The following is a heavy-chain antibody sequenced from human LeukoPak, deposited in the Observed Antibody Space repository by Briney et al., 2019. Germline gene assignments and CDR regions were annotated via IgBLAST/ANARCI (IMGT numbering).Heavy chain of an antibody. CDR1: GFTFSGYW. CDR3: ARGVYGSGTYQLFDY. Sequence: GGSLRLSCAASGFTFSGYWMDWVRQTPGKGLVWVSHLSLDGSSATYADSVKGRFTIPRDNAKDTLYLQMNSLRAEDTAVYYCARGVYGSGTYQLFDYWGQGTLVTVSS. V-gene: IGHV3-74*01. CDR2: LSLDGSSA. D-gene: IGHD3-10*01. J-gene: IGHJ4*02.